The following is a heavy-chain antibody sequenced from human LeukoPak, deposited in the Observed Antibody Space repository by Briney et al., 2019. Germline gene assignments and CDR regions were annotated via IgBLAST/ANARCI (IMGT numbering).Heavy chain of an antibody. CDR1: GFTFSSYA. D-gene: IGHD2-21*01. V-gene: IGHV3-23*01. J-gene: IGHJ2*01. CDR2: ISGSGGST. Sequence: GGSLRLSCAASGFTFSSYAVSWVRHAPGKGLEWVSSISGSGGSTYYGDSVKGRFTISRDNSKNTLYLQMNSLRAEDTGVYYCAKDCDAATCWYFDLWGRGTLVTVSS. CDR3: AKDCDAATCWYFDL.